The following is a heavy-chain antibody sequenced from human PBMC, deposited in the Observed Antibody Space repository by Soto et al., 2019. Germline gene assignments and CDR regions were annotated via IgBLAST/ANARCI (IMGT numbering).Heavy chain of an antibody. J-gene: IGHJ4*02. Sequence: SETLSLTCTVSGGSISSYYWSWIRQPPGKGLEWIGYIYYSGSTNYNPSLKSRVTISVDTSKNQFSLKLSSVTAADTAVYYCARGGYCSGGSCLDYWGQGTLVTVSS. D-gene: IGHD2-15*01. CDR3: ARGGYCSGGSCLDY. V-gene: IGHV4-59*01. CDR1: GGSISSYY. CDR2: IYYSGST.